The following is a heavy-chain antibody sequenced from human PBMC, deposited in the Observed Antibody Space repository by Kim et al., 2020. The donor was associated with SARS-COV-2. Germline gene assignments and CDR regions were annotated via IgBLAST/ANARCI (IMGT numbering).Heavy chain of an antibody. J-gene: IGHJ4*02. V-gene: IGHV6-1*01. D-gene: IGHD6-19*01. Sequence: YALSVKGRITIHPDPSKNQCSLQLNSVTPEDTAVYYCARDRQRAGTGVDYWGQGTLVTVSS. CDR3: ARDRQRAGTGVDY.